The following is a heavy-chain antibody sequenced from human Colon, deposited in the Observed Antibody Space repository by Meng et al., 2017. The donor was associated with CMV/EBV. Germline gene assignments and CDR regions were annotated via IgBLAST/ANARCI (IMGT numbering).Heavy chain of an antibody. J-gene: IGHJ4*02. Sequence: QVQLRESAPGLVKPSETLSLTCTVSGASITSYHWSWIRQPAGKGLELIGRVYISGNTNYNPSLKSRVTMSIDTSKNQLSLNIRPVTAADTAVYYCARDSNLSGLAYWGQGTLVTVSS. D-gene: IGHD3-10*01. CDR2: VYISGNT. CDR3: ARDSNLSGLAY. CDR1: GASITSYH. V-gene: IGHV4-4*07.